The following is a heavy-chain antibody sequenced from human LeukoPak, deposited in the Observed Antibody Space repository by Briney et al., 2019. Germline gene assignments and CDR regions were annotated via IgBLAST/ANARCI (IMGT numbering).Heavy chain of an antibody. V-gene: IGHV1-69*13. J-gene: IGHJ4*02. CDR1: GYTFTSYA. D-gene: IGHD3-22*01. CDR2: IIPIFGTA. CDR3: ARVNQGPYYYDSSGYYGTYDY. Sequence: ASVKVSCKASGYTFTSYAISWVRQAPGQGLEWMGGIIPIFGTANYAQKFQGRVTITADESTSTAYMELSSLRSEDTAVYYCARVNQGPYYYDSSGYYGTYDYWGQGTLVTVSS.